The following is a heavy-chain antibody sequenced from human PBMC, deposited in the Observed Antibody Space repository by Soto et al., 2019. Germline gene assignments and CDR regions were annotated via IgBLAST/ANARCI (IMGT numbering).Heavy chain of an antibody. J-gene: IGHJ6*02. V-gene: IGHV1-69*19. CDR3: ATGRIVVVGSRAYYGMDV. Sequence: QLQLAQSGADVKKAGSSVKVSCKASGGTLSNSAFSWVRQAPGQGLEWMGGIIPVFGIVNYAQKFQDRVTITADEATSTAYMELRRLLSEDTAVYFCATGRIVVVGSRAYYGMDVWGQGTTVTV. D-gene: IGHD3-22*01. CDR2: IIPVFGIV. CDR1: GGTLSNSA.